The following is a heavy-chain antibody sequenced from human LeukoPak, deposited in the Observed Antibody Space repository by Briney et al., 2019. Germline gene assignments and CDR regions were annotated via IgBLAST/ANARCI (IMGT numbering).Heavy chain of an antibody. CDR3: AKDSSYGQIDY. CDR2: ISWNSGSI. D-gene: IGHD5-18*01. J-gene: IGHJ4*02. Sequence: GRSLTLSCPASGFTFHDYAMHWVRQPPGKGLAGVSGISWNSGSIGYAGFVKGRVTVYRDKAKQTMYLQMDSPGAEDTALYYCAKDSSYGQIDYWGQGTLVTVSS. CDR1: GFTFHDYA. V-gene: IGHV3-9*01.